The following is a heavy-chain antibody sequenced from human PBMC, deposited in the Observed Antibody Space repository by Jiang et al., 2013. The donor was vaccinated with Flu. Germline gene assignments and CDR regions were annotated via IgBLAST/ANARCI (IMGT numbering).Heavy chain of an antibody. Sequence: KGLEWTGHIHYSGSTSYNPSLKSRVSISLDTSKNHFSLKLSSVTAADAAVYFCARGRDTKGAFDGFDIWGQGTVVTVSS. CDR3: ARGRDTKGAFDGFDI. J-gene: IGHJ3*02. D-gene: IGHD2-21*02. V-gene: IGHV4-61*03. CDR2: IHYSGST.